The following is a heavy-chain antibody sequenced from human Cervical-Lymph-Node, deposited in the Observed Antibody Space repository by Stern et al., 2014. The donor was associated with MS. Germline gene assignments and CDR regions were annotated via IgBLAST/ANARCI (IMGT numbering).Heavy chain of an antibody. V-gene: IGHV4-59*01. CDR3: ARDKGMFFL. D-gene: IGHD2/OR15-2a*01. Sequence: VQLVESGPGLVKPSETLSLTCTVSGCSITNYYWSWIRQPPGKGLEWIAYIYYSGSTNYNPSLKSRITISVNTSKNQFSLKRSSVTAADTAVYYCARDKGMFFLWGQGTLVTVSS. CDR1: GCSITNYY. J-gene: IGHJ4*01. CDR2: IYYSGST.